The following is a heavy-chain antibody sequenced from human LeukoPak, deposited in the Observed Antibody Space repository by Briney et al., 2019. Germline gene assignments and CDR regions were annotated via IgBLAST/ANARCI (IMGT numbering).Heavy chain of an antibody. CDR2: INSDGSST. CDR3: ARVPFDYYDSSGPFDY. J-gene: IGHJ4*02. V-gene: IGHV3-74*01. CDR1: GFTFSSYW. Sequence: GGSLRLSCAASGFTFSSYWMHWVRQAPGKGLVWVSRINSDGSSTSYADSVKGRFTISRDDAKNTLYLQMNSLRAEDTAVYYCARVPFDYYDSSGPFDYWGQGTLVTVSS. D-gene: IGHD3-22*01.